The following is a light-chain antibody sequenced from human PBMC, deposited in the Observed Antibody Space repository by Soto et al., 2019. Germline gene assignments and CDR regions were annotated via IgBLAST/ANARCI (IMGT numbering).Light chain of an antibody. CDR1: SSDVGGFNY. CDR3: NSYTSSSTYV. Sequence: QSVLTQPASVSGSPGQSITISCTGTSSDVGGFNYVSWYQQHPGKAPKLMIYDVTNRPSGVSYRFSGSQSGNTASLTISGLQAEDEADYYCNSYTSSSTYVFGTGTQLTVL. J-gene: IGLJ1*01. V-gene: IGLV2-14*03. CDR2: DVT.